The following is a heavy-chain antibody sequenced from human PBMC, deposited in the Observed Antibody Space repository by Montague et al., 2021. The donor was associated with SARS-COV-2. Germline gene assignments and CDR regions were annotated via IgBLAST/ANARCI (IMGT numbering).Heavy chain of an antibody. Sequence: SLRLSCAASGFTFSDYYMSWIRQAPGKGLEWVSYISSSSGYTNYADSVKGRFTISRDNAKNSLYLQMNSLRAEDTAVYYCVSHIAAAGIDYWGQGTLVTVSS. CDR1: GFTFSDYY. CDR3: VSHIAAAGIDY. V-gene: IGHV3-11*06. CDR2: ISSSSGYT. J-gene: IGHJ4*02. D-gene: IGHD6-13*01.